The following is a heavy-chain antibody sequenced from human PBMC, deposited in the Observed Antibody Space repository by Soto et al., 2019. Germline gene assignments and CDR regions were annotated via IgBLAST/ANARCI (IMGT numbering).Heavy chain of an antibody. V-gene: IGHV3-30*18. D-gene: IGHD6-13*01. CDR3: AKELAAAPNWFDP. J-gene: IGHJ5*02. CDR2: ISYDGSNK. Sequence: QVQLVESGGGVVQPGRSLRLSCAASGFTFSSYGMHWVRQAPGKGLEWVAVISYDGSNKYYADSVKGRFTISRDNSKNTLYLHMNSLRAEDTAVYYCAKELAAAPNWFDPWGQGTLVTVSS. CDR1: GFTFSSYG.